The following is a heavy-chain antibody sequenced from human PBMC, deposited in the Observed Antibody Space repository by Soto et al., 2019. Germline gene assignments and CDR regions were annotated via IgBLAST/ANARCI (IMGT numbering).Heavy chain of an antibody. CDR2: ISYDGSNK. CDR3: AKDSYYGSGSYMGPIYYYHNYMHV. Sequence: PGGSLRLSCAASGFTFSSYAMHWVRQAPGKGLEWVAVISYDGSNKYYADSVKGRFTISRDKSKNTLYLQMNSLRPEDTAVYYCAKDSYYGSGSYMGPIYYYHNYMHVSGTGTTVTVSS. J-gene: IGHJ6*03. CDR1: GFTFSSYA. V-gene: IGHV3-30-3*01. D-gene: IGHD3-10*01.